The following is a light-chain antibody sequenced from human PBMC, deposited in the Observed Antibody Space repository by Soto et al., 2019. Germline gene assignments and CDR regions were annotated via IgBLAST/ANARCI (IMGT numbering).Light chain of an antibody. J-gene: IGLJ2*01. CDR2: DNS. Sequence: QSVLTQPPPVSGAPGQRVTISCTGNSSNIGAGFDVHWYQKLPGTAPKLLIYDNSNRPSGVPDRFSGSKSGTSASLAITGLQAEDGTDYYCQSYDSRLSAVVFGGGTKLTVL. V-gene: IGLV1-40*01. CDR1: SSNIGAGFD. CDR3: QSYDSRLSAVV.